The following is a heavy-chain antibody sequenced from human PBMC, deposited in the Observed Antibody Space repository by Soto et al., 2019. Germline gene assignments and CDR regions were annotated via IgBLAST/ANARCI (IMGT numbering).Heavy chain of an antibody. CDR1: GGTFSTYT. D-gene: IGHD2-15*01. CDR2: IIPILDVL. CDR3: ARGSEGSGTESAFHF. Sequence: QVHLVQSGAEVKKPGSSVNVSCKTSGGTFSTYTVSWERQAPGQGLEWIGRIIPILDVLTYAQKFQGRVTITADKSTSTAYLELTSLKSEDTAMYYCARGSEGSGTESAFHFWGQGTMVTVSS. V-gene: IGHV1-69*02. J-gene: IGHJ3*01.